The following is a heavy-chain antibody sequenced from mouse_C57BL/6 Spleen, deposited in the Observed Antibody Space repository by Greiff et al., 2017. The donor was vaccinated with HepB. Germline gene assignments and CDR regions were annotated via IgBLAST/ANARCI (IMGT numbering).Heavy chain of an antibody. CDR3: ARQEDAANAMDY. J-gene: IGHJ4*01. CDR1: GYTFTEYT. CDR2: FYPGSGSI. V-gene: IGHV1-62-2*01. Sequence: QVQLQHSGAELVKPGASVKLSCKASGYTFTEYTIHWVKQRSGQGLEWIGWFYPGSGSIKYNEKFKDKATLTADKSSSTVYIELSRLTSEDSSVYFCARQEDAANAMDYWGQGTAVTVSS.